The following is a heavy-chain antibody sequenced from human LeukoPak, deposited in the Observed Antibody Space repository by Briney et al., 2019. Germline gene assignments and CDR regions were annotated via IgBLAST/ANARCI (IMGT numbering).Heavy chain of an antibody. D-gene: IGHD2-8*01. CDR1: GGSISSSSYY. Sequence: SETPSLTCTVSGGSISSSSYYWGWIRQPPGKELEWIGSIYYSGSTYYNPSLKSRVTISVDTSKNQLSLKLSSVTAADTAVYYCARSLPYCTNGVCYYYFDYWGQGTLVTVSS. V-gene: IGHV4-39*01. CDR3: ARSLPYCTNGVCYYYFDY. CDR2: IYYSGST. J-gene: IGHJ4*02.